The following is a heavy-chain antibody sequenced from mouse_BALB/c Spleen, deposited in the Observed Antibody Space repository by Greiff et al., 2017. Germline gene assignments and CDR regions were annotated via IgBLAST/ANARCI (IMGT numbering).Heavy chain of an antibody. CDR1: GFTFSSYA. Sequence: EVKLMESGGGLVKPGGSLKLSCAASGFTFSSYAMSWVRQTPEKRLEWVATISSGGSYTYYPDSVKGRFTISRDNAKNTLYLQMSSLRSEDTAMYYCARHRDHYFDYWGQGTTLTVSS. J-gene: IGHJ2*01. CDR3: ARHRDHYFDY. V-gene: IGHV5-9-3*01. D-gene: IGHD3-3*01. CDR2: ISSGGSYT.